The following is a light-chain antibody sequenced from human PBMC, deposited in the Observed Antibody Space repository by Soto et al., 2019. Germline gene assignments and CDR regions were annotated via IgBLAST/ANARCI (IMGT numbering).Light chain of an antibody. Sequence: EIVLTQSPGTLSLSPGERATLSCRASQRISNSYLAWYQQKPGQAPRLLIYGASSRATGIPDRFSGSGSGTDFTLTISRLEPEDFAVYYCQHYGSSWTFGQGTKVDIK. CDR2: GAS. CDR3: QHYGSSWT. V-gene: IGKV3-20*01. J-gene: IGKJ1*01. CDR1: QRISNSY.